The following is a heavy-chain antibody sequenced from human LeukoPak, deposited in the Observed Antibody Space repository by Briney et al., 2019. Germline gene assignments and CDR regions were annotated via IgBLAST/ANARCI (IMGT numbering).Heavy chain of an antibody. D-gene: IGHD4-17*01. V-gene: IGHV3-23*01. CDR1: GFTFSSYA. Sequence: GGSLRLSCAASGFTFSSYAMSWVRQAPGKGLEWVSGISGSGGSTYYADSVEGRFTISRDKSKNTLYLQMNSLRAEDTAVYYCAKDSGDYQPHYFDYWGQGTLVTVSS. CDR2: ISGSGGST. CDR3: AKDSGDYQPHYFDY. J-gene: IGHJ4*02.